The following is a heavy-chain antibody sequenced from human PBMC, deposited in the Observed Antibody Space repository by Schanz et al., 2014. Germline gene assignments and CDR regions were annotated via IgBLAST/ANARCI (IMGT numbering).Heavy chain of an antibody. J-gene: IGHJ4*02. V-gene: IGHV3-48*04. CDR3: GADDVWLNLGDFDY. D-gene: IGHD3-16*01. Sequence: EAQLVESGGALVEPGGSLRLSCEASGFTFTGYSMNWVRQTPGKGLEWVAYISWSSSTIYYADSVKGRFTTSRDNAKKALYLQMNSLRAEDTAIYYCGADDVWLNLGDFDYWGQGTLVTVSS. CDR2: ISWSSSTI. CDR1: GFTFTGYS.